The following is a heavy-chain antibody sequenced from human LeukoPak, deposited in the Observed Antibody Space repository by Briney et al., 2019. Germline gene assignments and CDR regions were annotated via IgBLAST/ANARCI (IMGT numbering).Heavy chain of an antibody. J-gene: IGHJ3*02. Sequence: PSQTPSLTCTVSGGSISSGGYYWSWIRQPPGKGLEWIGYIYHSGSTYYNPSLKSRVTISVDRSKNQFSLKLSSVTAADTAVYYCARVVGAAAGSPHAFDIWGQGTMVTVSS. D-gene: IGHD6-13*01. CDR3: ARVVGAAAGSPHAFDI. CDR1: GGSISSGGYY. V-gene: IGHV4-30-2*01. CDR2: IYHSGST.